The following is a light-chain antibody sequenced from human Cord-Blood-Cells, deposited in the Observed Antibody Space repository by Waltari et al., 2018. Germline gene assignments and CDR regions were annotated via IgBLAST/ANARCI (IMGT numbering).Light chain of an antibody. V-gene: IGKV1-33*01. CDR3: QQYDNLGFT. CDR1: QDISNY. J-gene: IGKJ3*01. CDR2: DAS. Sequence: DIQMTQSPSSLSASVGARVTITCQASQDISNYLNWYQQKPGKAPKLLIYDASNLETGVPSRFSGSGSGTDFTFTISSLQPEDIATYYCQQYDNLGFTFGPGTKVDIK.